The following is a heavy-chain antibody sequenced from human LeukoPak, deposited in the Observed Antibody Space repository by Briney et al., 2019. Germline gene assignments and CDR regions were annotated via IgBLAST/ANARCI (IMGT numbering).Heavy chain of an antibody. D-gene: IGHD1-26*01. CDR2: IRYDGSNK. CDR1: GFSFSSYG. V-gene: IGHV3-30*02. CDR3: ARGPGGGATSGYFQH. Sequence: GGSLRLSCAASGFSFSSYGMHWVRQAPGKGLEWVAFIRYDGSNKYYADSVKGRFTISRDNSKNILYLQMSNLRVEDTAVYYCARGPGGGATSGYFQHWGQGTLVTVSS. J-gene: IGHJ1*01.